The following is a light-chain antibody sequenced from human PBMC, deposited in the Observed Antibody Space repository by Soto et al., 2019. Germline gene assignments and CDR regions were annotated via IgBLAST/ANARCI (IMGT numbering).Light chain of an antibody. CDR1: QSISSY. J-gene: IGKJ2*01. V-gene: IGKV1-39*01. Sequence: DIQMTQSPSSLSASVGDRVTITCRASQSISSYLNWYQQKPGKAPKLLIYAASSLQSGVPSRFSGRGSGTYFTLTISSLQPEDFATYYCQQSYSTPYTFGQGTQLEIK. CDR3: QQSYSTPYT. CDR2: AAS.